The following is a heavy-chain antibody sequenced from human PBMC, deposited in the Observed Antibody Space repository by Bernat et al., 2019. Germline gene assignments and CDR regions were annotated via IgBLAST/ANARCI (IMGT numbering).Heavy chain of an antibody. CDR3: ALVFGGAVFDY. D-gene: IGHD3-10*01. V-gene: IGHV2-5*02. CDR1: GFALSTSGVG. CDR2: IYWDDDK. Sequence: QITLKESGPTLVKPTQTLTLTCTFSGFALSTSGVGVGWIRQPPGKALEWLALIYWDDDKRYSPSLKSRLTITKDTSKNPLVLTMTNMDPVDTSKYYCALVFGGAVFDYWGQGTLVTVSS. J-gene: IGHJ4*02.